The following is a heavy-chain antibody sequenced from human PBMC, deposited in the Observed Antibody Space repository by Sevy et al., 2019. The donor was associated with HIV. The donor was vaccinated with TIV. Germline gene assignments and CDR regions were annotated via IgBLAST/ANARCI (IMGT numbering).Heavy chain of an antibody. D-gene: IGHD3-10*01. Sequence: GGSLRLSCAASGFTFSSYGMHWVRQAPGKGLEWVAVISYDGSNKYYADSVKGRFTISRDNSKNTLYLQMNSLRAEDMAVYYCAKAPGGVIIGSGNWFDPWGQGTLVTVSS. CDR3: AKAPGGVIIGSGNWFDP. CDR1: GFTFSSYG. CDR2: ISYDGSNK. V-gene: IGHV3-30*18. J-gene: IGHJ5*02.